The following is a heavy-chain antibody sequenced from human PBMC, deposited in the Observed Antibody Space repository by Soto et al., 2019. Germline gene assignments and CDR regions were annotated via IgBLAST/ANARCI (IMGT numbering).Heavy chain of an antibody. CDR2: IYYSGST. CDR3: ARGRGIAVNYYFDY. Sequence: LSLNCTVSGGSISSSSYYWGWIRQPPGKGLEWIGSIYYSGSTYYNPSLKSRVTISVDTSKNQFSLKLSSVTAADTAVYYCARGRGIAVNYYFDYWGQGTLVTVS. D-gene: IGHD6-19*01. V-gene: IGHV4-39*01. CDR1: GGSISSSSYY. J-gene: IGHJ4*02.